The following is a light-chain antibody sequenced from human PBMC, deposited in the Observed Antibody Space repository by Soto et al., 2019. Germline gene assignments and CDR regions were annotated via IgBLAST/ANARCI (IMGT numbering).Light chain of an antibody. V-gene: IGLV2-14*01. CDR1: SSDVGGYNY. CDR2: DVS. CDR3: SSFRSSSTLYV. Sequence: QSALTQPASVSGSPGQSITISCTGTSSDVGGYNYVSWYQQHPCKAPKLMIYDVSNRPSGVSNRFSGSKSGNTASLSISGLQAEDEADYYCSSFRSSSTLYVFGTGTKVTVL. J-gene: IGLJ1*01.